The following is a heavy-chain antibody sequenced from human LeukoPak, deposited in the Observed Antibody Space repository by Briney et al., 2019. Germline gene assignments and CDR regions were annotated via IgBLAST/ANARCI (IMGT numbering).Heavy chain of an antibody. V-gene: IGHV3-7*01. Sequence: GGSLRLSCAASGFTFSSHWMSWVRQAPGKGLEWVATIKEVGSEKYYVDSVKGRFTISRDNARNSLFLQMNSLRVEDTAVYYCAREGRSCTSTSCYALDAFDIWGQGTMVTVSS. CDR2: IKEVGSEK. CDR1: GFTFSSHW. CDR3: AREGRSCTSTSCYALDAFDI. J-gene: IGHJ3*02. D-gene: IGHD2-2*01.